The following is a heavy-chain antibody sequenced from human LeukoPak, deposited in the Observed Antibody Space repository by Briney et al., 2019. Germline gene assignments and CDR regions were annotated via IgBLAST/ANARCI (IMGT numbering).Heavy chain of an antibody. Sequence: GGSLRLSCAASGFTFSSYSMNWVRQAPGKGLEWVSSISSSSSYIYYADSVKGRFTISGDNARNSLYLQMNSLRAEDTAVYYCARDLDCSGGSCYSSEYYYGMDVWGQGTTVTVSS. D-gene: IGHD2-15*01. CDR1: GFTFSSYS. CDR3: ARDLDCSGGSCYSSEYYYGMDV. V-gene: IGHV3-21*01. J-gene: IGHJ6*02. CDR2: ISSSSSYI.